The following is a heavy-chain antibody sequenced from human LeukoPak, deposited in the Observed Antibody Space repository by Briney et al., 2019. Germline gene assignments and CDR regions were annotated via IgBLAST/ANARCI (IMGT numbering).Heavy chain of an antibody. D-gene: IGHD1-1*01. CDR1: GGSISSYY. J-gene: IGHJ4*02. Sequence: SETLSLTCAVSGGSISSYYWIWIRQPPGKGLEWIGYIYYSGSTTYNPSLNSRVTISLDTSKNQFSLKLSSVTAADTAVYYCARIVPYNFDYVDYWGQGTLVTVSS. CDR2: IYYSGST. CDR3: ARIVPYNFDYVDY. V-gene: IGHV4-59*01.